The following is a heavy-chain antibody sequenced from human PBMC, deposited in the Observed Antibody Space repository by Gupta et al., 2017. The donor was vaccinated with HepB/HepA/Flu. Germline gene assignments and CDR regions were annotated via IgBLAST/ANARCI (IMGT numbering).Heavy chain of an antibody. CDR2: IAYDGSTP. J-gene: IGHJ4*02. Sequence: QVQLVESGGGVVQPGRSLRLCCAASGFIFSSYAMHWFRQAPGKGLEWVAVIAYDGSTPYYTDSVKGRFTISRDNSKKTLYLQMNSLSVEDTAVYYCARMGLYTTMTTPNYYFDFWGQGTLVTVSS. CDR3: ARMGLYTTMTTPNYYFDF. D-gene: IGHD5-18*01. V-gene: IGHV3-30*04. CDR1: GFIFSSYA.